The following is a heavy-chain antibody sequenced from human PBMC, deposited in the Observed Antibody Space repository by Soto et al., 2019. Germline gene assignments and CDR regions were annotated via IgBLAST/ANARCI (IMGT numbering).Heavy chain of an antibody. CDR3: AKKSIAAAGHYFDY. V-gene: IGHV3-23*01. D-gene: IGHD6-13*01. Sequence: XGSLGLSCAASGFTFSSYAMSWVRQAPGKGLEWVSAISGSGGSTYYADSVKGRFTISRDNSKNTLYLQMNSLRAEDTAVYYCAKKSIAAAGHYFDYWGQGTLVTVSS. J-gene: IGHJ4*02. CDR1: GFTFSSYA. CDR2: ISGSGGST.